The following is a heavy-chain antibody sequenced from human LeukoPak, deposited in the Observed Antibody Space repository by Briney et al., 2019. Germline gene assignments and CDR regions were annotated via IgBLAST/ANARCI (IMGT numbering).Heavy chain of an antibody. D-gene: IGHD3-9*01. J-gene: IGHJ3*02. CDR3: AREATYYDILTGYLIGAFDI. Sequence: PGGSLRLSCAASGFTFSTYEMNWVRQAPGKGLEWVSSISSSSSYIYYADSVKGRFTISRDNAKNSLYLQMNSLRAEDTAVYYCAREATYYDILTGYLIGAFDIWGQGTMVTVSS. V-gene: IGHV3-21*01. CDR1: GFTFSTYE. CDR2: ISSSSSYI.